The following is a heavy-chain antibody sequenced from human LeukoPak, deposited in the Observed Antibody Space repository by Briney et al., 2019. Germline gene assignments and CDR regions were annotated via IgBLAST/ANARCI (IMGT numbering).Heavy chain of an antibody. Sequence: SETLSLTCTVSGGSISTYYWVWIRQSPGKELEWIGYVSYSGNTNYSPSLKSRVTISVDTSRNQLSLKLSSMTAADTAVYYCARAGYCSATSCQWVPLVWGQGTTVTVSS. CDR2: VSYSGNT. J-gene: IGHJ6*02. CDR1: GGSISTYY. V-gene: IGHV4-59*01. D-gene: IGHD6-19*01. CDR3: ARAGYCSATSCQWVPLV.